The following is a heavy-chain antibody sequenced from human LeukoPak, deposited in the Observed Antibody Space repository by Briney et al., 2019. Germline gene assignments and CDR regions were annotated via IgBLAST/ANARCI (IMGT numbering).Heavy chain of an antibody. J-gene: IGHJ6*02. V-gene: IGHV1-18*01. CDR1: GYTFTSYG. CDR2: ISAYNGNT. CDR3: AREGSYQGDYYGMDV. Sequence: VASVKVSCMASGYTFTSYGISWVRQAPGQGLEWMGWISAYNGNTNYAQKLQGRVTMTTDTSTSTAYMELRSLRSDDTAVYYCAREGSYQGDYYGMDVWGQGTTVTVSS. D-gene: IGHD1-26*01.